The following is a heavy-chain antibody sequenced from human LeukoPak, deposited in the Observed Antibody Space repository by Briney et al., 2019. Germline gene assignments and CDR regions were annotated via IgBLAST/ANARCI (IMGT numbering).Heavy chain of an antibody. V-gene: IGHV3-30*02. J-gene: IGHJ4*02. CDR1: GLTFNNYG. CDR3: AKGLDNSGWGLVDD. Sequence: GGSLRLSCVASGLTFNNYGMHWVRQAPGKGLDWVAFVRSDGTTKNYADSVKGRFSISRDNSKNTLSLQMNSLRTEDTALYYCAKGLDNSGWGLVDDWGQGTLVTVSS. CDR2: VRSDGTTK. D-gene: IGHD5-12*01.